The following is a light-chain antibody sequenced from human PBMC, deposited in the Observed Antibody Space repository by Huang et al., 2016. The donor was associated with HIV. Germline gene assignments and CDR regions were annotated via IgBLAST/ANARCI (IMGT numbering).Light chain of an antibody. CDR1: QSVRDK. CDR2: ATS. V-gene: IGKV3-15*01. CDR3: QQYESWPPLT. Sequence: EIVMTQSPDTLSVSPGERATLSCRASQSVRDKLAWSQQKPGQAPRRLLHATSTRAAGVPARFSGSGSGTEFTLTISSLQSEDCGVYYCQQYESWPPLTFGGGTKVEIK. J-gene: IGKJ4*01.